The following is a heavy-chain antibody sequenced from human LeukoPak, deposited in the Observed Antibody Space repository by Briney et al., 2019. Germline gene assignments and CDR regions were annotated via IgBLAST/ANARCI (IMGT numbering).Heavy chain of an antibody. Sequence: GGSLRLSCAASGFTFNNYAMTWVRQAPGKGLEWVSAISGSGGTTLYADSVKGWFTISRDNSKSTLYLQMNSLRAEDTAVYYCAKDQGIQLWLKYFQHWGQGTLVTVSS. CDR1: GFTFNNYA. J-gene: IGHJ1*01. CDR2: ISGSGGTT. V-gene: IGHV3-23*01. CDR3: AKDQGIQLWLKYFQH. D-gene: IGHD5-18*01.